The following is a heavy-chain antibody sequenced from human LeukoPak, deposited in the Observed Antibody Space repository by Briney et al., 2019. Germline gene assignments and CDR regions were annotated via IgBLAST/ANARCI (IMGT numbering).Heavy chain of an antibody. J-gene: IGHJ4*02. CDR3: ARWAALCNDH. D-gene: IGHD6-13*01. CDR1: GYTFTDYY. CDR2: INPNTGGT. V-gene: IGHV1-2*02. Sequence: ASVKVSCKPSGYTFTDYYIHWVRQAPGQGLEWMGWINPNTGGTNYVQKFQGRVTMTRDTSISTAYMELSRLTYDDTAVYYCARWAALCNDHWGQGTLVTVSS.